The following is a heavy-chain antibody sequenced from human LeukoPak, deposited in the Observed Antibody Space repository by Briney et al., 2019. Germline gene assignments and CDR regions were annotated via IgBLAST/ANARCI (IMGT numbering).Heavy chain of an antibody. D-gene: IGHD6-6*01. Sequence: PSETLSLTCTVSGYSISSGYYWGWIRQPPGKGLEWIGSIYHSGSTYYNPSLKSRVTISVDTSKNQFSLKLSSVTAADTAVYYCARSPEYRGYFQHWGQGTLVTVSS. J-gene: IGHJ1*01. V-gene: IGHV4-38-2*02. CDR1: GYSISSGYY. CDR3: ARSPEYRGYFQH. CDR2: IYHSGST.